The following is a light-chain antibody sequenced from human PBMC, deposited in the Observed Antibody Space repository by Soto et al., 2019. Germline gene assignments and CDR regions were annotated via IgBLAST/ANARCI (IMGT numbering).Light chain of an antibody. CDR3: SSYTSSSALV. J-gene: IGLJ2*01. V-gene: IGLV2-8*01. CDR1: SSDVGAYNY. CDR2: EVT. Sequence: QSALTQPPSASGSPGQSVTISCTGTSSDVGAYNYVSWYQQHPDKAPKLIIYEVTKRPSGVPDRFSGSKSGNTASLTVSGLQAEDEADYYCSSYTSSSALVFGGGTKLTVL.